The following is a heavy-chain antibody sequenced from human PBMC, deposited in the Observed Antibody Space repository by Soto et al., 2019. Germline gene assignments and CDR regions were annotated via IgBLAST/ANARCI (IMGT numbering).Heavy chain of an antibody. J-gene: IGHJ6*02. V-gene: IGHV3-30*18. Sequence: QVQLVESGGGVVQPGTSLRLSCAASGFTFKTHAMHWVRQAPGKGLEWMAVIAYDGNEKFYADSVKGRFTISRDNSKNALYLQINTLRNEDTAVYYCGKDVGDYVPYYYGVDVWGQGPTVTVSS. CDR1: GFTFKTHA. CDR2: IAYDGNEK. D-gene: IGHD1-26*01. CDR3: GKDVGDYVPYYYGVDV.